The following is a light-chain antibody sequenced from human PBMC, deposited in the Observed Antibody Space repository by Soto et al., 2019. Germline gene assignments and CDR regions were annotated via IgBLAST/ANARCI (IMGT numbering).Light chain of an antibody. Sequence: EIVLTQSPGTLSLSPGERATLSCRASQSVSSSYLAWYQQKPGQAPRLLIYDASSRATGIPDRFSGTGSATDFTLTISRLEPEDFAVYYCQQQSHWPPWTFGQGTRVEIQ. CDR3: QQQSHWPPWT. J-gene: IGKJ1*01. CDR1: QSVSSSY. V-gene: IGKV3D-20*02. CDR2: DAS.